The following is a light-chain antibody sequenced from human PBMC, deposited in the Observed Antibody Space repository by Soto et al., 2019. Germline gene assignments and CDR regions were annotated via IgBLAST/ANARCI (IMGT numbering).Light chain of an antibody. Sequence: DIQMTQFPSSLSASVGDRVTITCQASQDISNYLNWYQQKPGKAPKLLIFDASNLEIGVPSRFSGSGSGTDFTLTISSLQPEDIATYYCQQYDNLSFTFGPGTKVVIK. CDR3: QQYDNLSFT. CDR2: DAS. J-gene: IGKJ3*01. CDR1: QDISNY. V-gene: IGKV1-33*01.